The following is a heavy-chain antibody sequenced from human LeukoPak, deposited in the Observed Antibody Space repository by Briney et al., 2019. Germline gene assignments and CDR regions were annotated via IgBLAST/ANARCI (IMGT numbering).Heavy chain of an antibody. V-gene: IGHV4-4*02. CDR1: SGSIFTSNW. Sequence: PSGTLSRTCAVSSGSIFTSNWWSWVRQPPGKGLEWIGQIFHSGSTSYSPSLKSRVTISVDKSKNQFSLKLTSVTAADTAVYFCARHTSGIYIPDGALEIWGQGTMVTVSS. D-gene: IGHD1-26*01. CDR2: IFHSGST. CDR3: ARHTSGIYIPDGALEI. J-gene: IGHJ3*02.